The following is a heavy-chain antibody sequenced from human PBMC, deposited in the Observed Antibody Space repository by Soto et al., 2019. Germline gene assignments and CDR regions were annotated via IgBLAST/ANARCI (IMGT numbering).Heavy chain of an antibody. CDR1: GGSISNAAYS. J-gene: IGHJ4*02. Sequence: QLQLQESGSGLVKPSHTLSLTCTVSGGSISNAAYSWSWIRQPPVKGLEWIGYIYPSGMPFYNPSLRSRVTISIDRSNDQFSLNLKSVTAADTAVYYCARERGGYGLFDSWGQGTLVTVSS. V-gene: IGHV4-30-2*01. CDR3: ARERGGYGLFDS. D-gene: IGHD5-18*01. CDR2: IYPSGMP.